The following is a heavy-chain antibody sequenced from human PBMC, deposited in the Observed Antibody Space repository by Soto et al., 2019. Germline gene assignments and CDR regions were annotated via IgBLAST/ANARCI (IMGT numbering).Heavy chain of an antibody. CDR1: GFTLSDSA. Sequence: GGSLRLSCAASGFTLSDSAMHWVRQAPGKGLEWVAVILYDGTNKFYADSVRGRFTISRDNSKNTLYLQMDSLRIEDTALYSCGGGGGRVRGVAFDVWGQGTMVTVSS. D-gene: IGHD3-10*01. CDR2: ILYDGTNK. J-gene: IGHJ3*01. V-gene: IGHV3-30-3*01. CDR3: GGGGGRVRGVAFDV.